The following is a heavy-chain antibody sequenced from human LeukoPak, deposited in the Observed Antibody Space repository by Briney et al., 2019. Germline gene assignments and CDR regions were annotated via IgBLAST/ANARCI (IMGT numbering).Heavy chain of an antibody. D-gene: IGHD1-26*01. CDR1: GFTFSRFP. V-gene: IGHV3-23*01. CDR3: AKENPVGGTSYFDY. CDR2: ITGGGDSI. J-gene: IGHJ4*02. Sequence: PGGSLRLSCAASGFTFSRFPMSWLRQAPGKVLEWVSAITGGGDSIYYADSVKGRFTISRDNSKNTLYLQMNTLRAEDRAVYYCAKENPVGGTSYFDYWGQGTLVTVAS.